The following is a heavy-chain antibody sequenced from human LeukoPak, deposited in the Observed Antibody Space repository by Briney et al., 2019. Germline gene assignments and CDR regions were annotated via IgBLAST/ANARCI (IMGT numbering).Heavy chain of an antibody. CDR2: VWYDGRNR. CDR1: GYTFSRHG. Sequence: GGSLRLSCAASGYTFSRHGIHWFRQAPGKGLEWVAVVWYDGRNRDYADSVKGRFTISKDNSNNMVFLQMDRLRAEDTAVYYCARLWGGNGYSGGSLNLWGQGTLVTVSS. J-gene: IGHJ5*02. CDR3: ARLWGGNGYSGGSLNL. D-gene: IGHD3-16*01. V-gene: IGHV3-33*01.